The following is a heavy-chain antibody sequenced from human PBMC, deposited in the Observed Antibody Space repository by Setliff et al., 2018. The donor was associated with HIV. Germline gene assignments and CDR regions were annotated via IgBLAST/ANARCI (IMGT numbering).Heavy chain of an antibody. Sequence: PSETLSLTCAVSDASFSSGSYYWSWIRQLPGKGLEWIGYIYYSGATYYNPSLKNRVTISLDTSKSQFSLKLTSVTAADTALYYCASGRGAKGGYDYFGSWGQGTLVTVSS. V-gene: IGHV4-31*11. CDR1: DASFSSGSYY. CDR2: IYYSGAT. J-gene: IGHJ4*02. CDR3: ASGRGAKGGYDYFGS. D-gene: IGHD5-12*01.